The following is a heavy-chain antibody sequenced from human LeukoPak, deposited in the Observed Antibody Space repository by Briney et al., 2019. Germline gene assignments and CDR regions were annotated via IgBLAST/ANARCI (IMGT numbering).Heavy chain of an antibody. Sequence: SSETLSLTCNVAGGSISSSSYYWGWIREPPGKGLEWIVSMYYSGSSYYNPSFKSRVTISVDTSKNQFSLKLSSVTAADTAVYYCGRPLSYYSDSSGDDAFDIWGQGTMVTVSS. D-gene: IGHD3-22*01. CDR3: GRPLSYYSDSSGDDAFDI. J-gene: IGHJ3*02. V-gene: IGHV4-39*07. CDR1: GGSISSSSYY. CDR2: MYYSGSS.